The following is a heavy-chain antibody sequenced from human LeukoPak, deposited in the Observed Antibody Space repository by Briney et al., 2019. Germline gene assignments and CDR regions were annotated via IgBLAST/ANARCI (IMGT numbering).Heavy chain of an antibody. CDR3: ARGRPDTIFGVYHWFDP. J-gene: IGHJ5*02. CDR2: IIPIFGTA. CDR1: GGTFSSYA. Sequence: SVKVSCKASGGTFSSYAISWVRQAPGQGLEWMGGIIPIFGTANYAQKFQGRVTITADESTSTAYMELSSLRSEDTAVYYCARGRPDTIFGVYHWFDPWGQGTLVTVSS. V-gene: IGHV1-69*01. D-gene: IGHD3-3*01.